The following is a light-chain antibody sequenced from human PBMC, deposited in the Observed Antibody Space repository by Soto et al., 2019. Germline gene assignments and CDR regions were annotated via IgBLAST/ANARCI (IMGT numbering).Light chain of an antibody. CDR1: SSNIGSNI. J-gene: IGLJ3*02. CDR3: AAWDDNLNGVV. V-gene: IGLV1-44*01. Sequence: QLVLTQPPSASATPGQRVTISCSGSSSNIGSNIVNWYQQLPGTAPKLLIYTNNQRPSGVPERFSGSKSGTSASLAISGLQSEDEADYYCAAWDDNLNGVVFGGGTKLTVL. CDR2: TNN.